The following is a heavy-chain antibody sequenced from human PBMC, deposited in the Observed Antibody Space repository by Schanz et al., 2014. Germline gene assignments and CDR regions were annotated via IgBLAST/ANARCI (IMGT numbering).Heavy chain of an antibody. V-gene: IGHV4-61*02. J-gene: IGHJ2*01. CDR3: ARDTTWRLDL. CDR2: VFPNGIT. D-gene: IGHD1-1*01. Sequence: QVQLQESGPGLVKPSQTLSLTCSVSGGSISSGSYYWSWIRQPAGKALEWVGRVFPNGITNYNPSLKSRVPISLDTSKNQFSLTLPSLTAADTAVYYCARDTTWRLDLWGRGTLVTVSS. CDR1: GGSISSGSYY.